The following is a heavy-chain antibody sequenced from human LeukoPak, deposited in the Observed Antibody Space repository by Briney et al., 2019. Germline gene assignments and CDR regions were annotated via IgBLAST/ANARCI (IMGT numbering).Heavy chain of an antibody. CDR2: ISTSSSYI. J-gene: IGHJ4*02. CDR1: GFTFSSSN. Sequence: GGSLRLSCAASGFTFSSSNMNWVRQAPGKGLEWVSSISTSSSYIYYADSVKGRFTVSRDNAKKSLFLQMNSLRDEDTAVYYCAKGVVVAPDVTPFDYWGQGTLVTVSS. CDR3: AKGVVVAPDVTPFDY. D-gene: IGHD2-2*01. V-gene: IGHV3-21*01.